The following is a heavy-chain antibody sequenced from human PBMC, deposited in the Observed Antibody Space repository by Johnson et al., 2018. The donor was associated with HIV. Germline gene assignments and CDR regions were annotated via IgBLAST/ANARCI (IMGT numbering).Heavy chain of an antibody. CDR3: AKDRGSYYFYAFDI. Sequence: VQLVESGGGVVQPGRSLRLSCAASGFTFSSYGLHWVRQAPGKGLEWVSAISGSGGSTYYADSVKGRFTISRDNSKNTLYLQMNSLRAEDTAVYYCAKDRGSYYFYAFDIWGQGTMVTVSS. CDR2: ISGSGGST. V-gene: IGHV3-23*04. D-gene: IGHD1-26*01. CDR1: GFTFSSYG. J-gene: IGHJ3*02.